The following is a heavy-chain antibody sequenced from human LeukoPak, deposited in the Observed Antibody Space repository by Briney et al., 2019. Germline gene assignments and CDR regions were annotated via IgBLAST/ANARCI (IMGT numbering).Heavy chain of an antibody. CDR2: INSDGINT. CDR1: GFTFSNYW. J-gene: IGHJ5*02. D-gene: IGHD3-22*01. V-gene: IGHV3-74*01. CDR3: ARDLGQYYDTSDNWFDP. Sequence: GGSLRLSCAASGFTFSNYWMHWVRHAPGKGLVWVSRINSDGINTIYADSVKGRFTISRDNAKNTLNLQMNSLRAEDTAVYYCARDLGQYYDTSDNWFDPWGQGTLVTVSS.